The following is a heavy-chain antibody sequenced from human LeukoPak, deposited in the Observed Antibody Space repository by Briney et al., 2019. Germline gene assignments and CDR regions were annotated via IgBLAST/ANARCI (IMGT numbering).Heavy chain of an antibody. CDR2: IYTSGST. J-gene: IGHJ4*02. V-gene: IGHV4-39*07. CDR3: ARDRAYGSGKYYFDY. Sequence: PSETLSLTCTVSGGSISSSSFYWGWIRQPPGKGLEWIGRIYTSGSTNYNPSLKSRVTISVDTSKSQFSLKLSSVTAADTAVYYCARDRAYGSGKYYFDYWGQGTLVTVSS. CDR1: GGSISSSSFY. D-gene: IGHD3-10*01.